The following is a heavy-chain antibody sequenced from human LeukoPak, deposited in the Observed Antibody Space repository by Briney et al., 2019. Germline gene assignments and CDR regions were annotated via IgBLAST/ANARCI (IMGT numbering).Heavy chain of an antibody. V-gene: IGHV3-74*01. CDR1: GFTFSSYW. CDR2: INSDGSST. CDR3: ARDRVSGYCSSTNCYYYYYMDV. J-gene: IGHJ6*03. Sequence: PGGSLRLSCAASGFTFSSYWMHWVRQAPGKGLVWVSRINSDGSSTSYADSVKGRFTISRDNAKNTLYLQMNSLRAEDTAVYYCARDRVSGYCSSTNCYYYYYMDVWGKGTTVTVSS. D-gene: IGHD2-2*01.